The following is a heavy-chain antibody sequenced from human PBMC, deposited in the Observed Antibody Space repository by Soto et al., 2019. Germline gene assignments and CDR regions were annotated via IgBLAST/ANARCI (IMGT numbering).Heavy chain of an antibody. CDR1: GYTFTSYD. CDR2: MNPNSGNT. Sequence: GASVKVSCKASGYTFTSYDINWVRQATGQGLEWMGWMNPNSGNTGYAQKFQGRVTMTRNTSISTAYMELSSLRSEDTAVYYCARSSETPYFGMYSSGWYVWFDPWGQGTLVTVSS. CDR3: ARSSETPYFGMYSSGWYVWFDP. J-gene: IGHJ5*02. V-gene: IGHV1-8*01. D-gene: IGHD6-19*01.